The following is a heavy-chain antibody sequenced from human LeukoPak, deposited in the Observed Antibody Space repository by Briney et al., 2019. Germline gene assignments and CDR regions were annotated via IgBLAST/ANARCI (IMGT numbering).Heavy chain of an antibody. CDR3: ARGVYYCSCTSCYMWYFDY. J-gene: IGHJ4*02. CDR2: MNPNSGNT. CDR1: GYTFTSYD. Sequence: ASVKVSCKASGYTFTSYDINWVRQATGQGLEWMGWMNPNSGNTGYAQKFQGRVTITRNTSISTAYMELSSLRSEDTAVYYCARGVYYCSCTSCYMWYFDYWGQGTLVTVSP. V-gene: IGHV1-8*03. D-gene: IGHD2-2*02.